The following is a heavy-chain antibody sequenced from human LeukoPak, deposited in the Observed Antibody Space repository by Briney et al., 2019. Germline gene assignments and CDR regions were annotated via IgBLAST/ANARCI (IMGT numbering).Heavy chain of an antibody. J-gene: IGHJ4*02. CDR2: IYAGGST. CDR3: ARGIAAAASPDY. CDR1: GFTVSGNY. D-gene: IGHD6-13*01. Sequence: GGSLRLSCAASGFTVSGNYLSWVRQAPGKELEWVSTIYAGGSTYYADSVKGRFTTSRDNSKNTLYLQMNTLRVEDTAVYYCARGIAAAASPDYWGQGTLVTVSS. V-gene: IGHV3-66*01.